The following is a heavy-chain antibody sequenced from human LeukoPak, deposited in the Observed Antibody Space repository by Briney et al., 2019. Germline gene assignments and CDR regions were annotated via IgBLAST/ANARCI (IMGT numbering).Heavy chain of an antibody. CDR1: GFTFDDYA. V-gene: IGHV3-9*03. CDR3: AKGVARWLQFGAFDI. CDR2: ISWNSGSI. J-gene: IGHJ3*02. Sequence: GRSLRLSCAASGFTFDDYAMHWVRQAPGKGLEWVSGISWNSGSIGYADSVKGRFTISRDNAKNSLYLQMNSLRAEDMALYYCAKGVARWLQFGAFDIWGQGTMVTVSS. D-gene: IGHD5-24*01.